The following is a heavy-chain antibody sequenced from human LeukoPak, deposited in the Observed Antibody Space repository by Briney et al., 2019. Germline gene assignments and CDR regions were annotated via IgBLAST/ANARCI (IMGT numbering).Heavy chain of an antibody. CDR3: ARADFWSGYYRFDP. V-gene: IGHV3-53*01. CDR1: GFTVSSNY. D-gene: IGHD3-3*01. CDR2: IYSGDST. J-gene: IGHJ5*02. Sequence: PGGSLRLSCAASGFTVSSNYMSWVRQAPGKGLEWVSVIYSGDSTYYADSVKGRFTISRDNSKNTLYLQMNSLRAEDTAVYYCARADFWSGYYRFDPWGQGTLVTVSS.